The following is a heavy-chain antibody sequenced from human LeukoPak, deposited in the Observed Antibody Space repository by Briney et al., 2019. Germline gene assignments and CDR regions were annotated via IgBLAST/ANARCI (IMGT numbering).Heavy chain of an antibody. J-gene: IGHJ6*03. Sequence: PGGSLRLSCAASGFTVSSNYMSWVRQAPGKGLEWVANIKQDGSEKYYVDSVKGRFTISRDNAKNSLYLQMNSLRAEDTAVYYCATSTDTAMVIYYYYYMDVWGKGTTVTVSS. D-gene: IGHD5-18*01. V-gene: IGHV3-7*01. CDR1: GFTVSSNY. CDR2: IKQDGSEK. CDR3: ATSTDTAMVIYYYYYMDV.